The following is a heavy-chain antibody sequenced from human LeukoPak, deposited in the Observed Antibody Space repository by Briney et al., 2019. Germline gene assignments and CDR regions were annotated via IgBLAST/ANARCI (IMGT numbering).Heavy chain of an antibody. D-gene: IGHD2-8*01. CDR2: ISSSGSTI. J-gene: IGHJ3*02. CDR1: GFTFSSYE. CDR3: ARDLEGIVLMSLRTFDI. Sequence: GGSLRLSCAASGFTFSSYEMNWVRQAPGKGLEWVSYISSSGSTIYYADSVKGRFTISRDDAKSSLYLQMNSLRAEDTAVYYCARDLEGIVLMSLRTFDIWGQGTMVTVSS. V-gene: IGHV3-48*03.